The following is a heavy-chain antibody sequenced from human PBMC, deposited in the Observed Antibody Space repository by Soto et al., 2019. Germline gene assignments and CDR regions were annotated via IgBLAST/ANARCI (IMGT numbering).Heavy chain of an antibody. V-gene: IGHV3-30*18. CDR1: GFTFSSYG. D-gene: IGHD6-13*01. CDR2: ISYDGSNK. J-gene: IGHJ5*02. Sequence: GGSLRLSCAASGFTFSSYGMHWVRQAPGKGLEWVAVISYDGSNKYYADSVKGRFTISRDNSKNTLYLQMNSLRAEDTAVYYCAKEYSSSWYRPANWFDPWGQGTLVTVSS. CDR3: AKEYSSSWYRPANWFDP.